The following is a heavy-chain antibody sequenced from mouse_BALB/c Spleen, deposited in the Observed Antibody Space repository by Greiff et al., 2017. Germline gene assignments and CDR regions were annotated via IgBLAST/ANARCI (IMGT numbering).Heavy chain of an antibody. D-gene: IGHD2-14*01. J-gene: IGHJ3*01. CDR3: VSDRDDAY. V-gene: IGHV2-2*02. CDR1: GFSLTSYG. CDR2: IWSGGST. Sequence: QVQLKESGPGLVQPSQSLSITCTVSGFSLTSYGVHWVRQSPGKGLEWLGVIWSGGSTDSTAAFISRLSNSKDNSKSQLFFKMNSLQANDTAIYYCVSDRDDAYWGQGTLVTVSA.